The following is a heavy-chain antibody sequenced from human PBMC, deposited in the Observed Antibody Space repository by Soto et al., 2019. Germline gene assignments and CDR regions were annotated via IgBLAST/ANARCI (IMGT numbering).Heavy chain of an antibody. CDR1: GFTFSGDF. CDR3: ASGACSGYDCYYDY. Sequence: QVQLVESGGGLVKPGGSLRLSCAASGFTFSGDFMTWIRQAPGKGLEWISYISGRGDRIYYADSVKGRFIISRDNAKKSLYLQMNSLRAEDTAVYYCASGACSGYDCYYDYWGQGTLVTVSS. J-gene: IGHJ4*02. V-gene: IGHV3-11*01. D-gene: IGHD5-12*01. CDR2: ISGRGDRI.